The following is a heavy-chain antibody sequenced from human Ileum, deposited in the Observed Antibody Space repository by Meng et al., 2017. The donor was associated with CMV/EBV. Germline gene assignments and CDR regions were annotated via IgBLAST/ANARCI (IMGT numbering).Heavy chain of an antibody. CDR3: ARDSSGYDY. CDR2: IKEDGSDK. J-gene: IGHJ4*02. CDR1: GFTFNTYW. Sequence: GESLKISCAASGFTFNTYWMSWVRQAPGKGLEWVANIKEDGSDKYYVDSVEGRFTISKDNAKNALYLQMTSLRAEDTAVYYCARDSSGYDYWGQGALVTVSS. V-gene: IGHV3-7*01. D-gene: IGHD3-22*01.